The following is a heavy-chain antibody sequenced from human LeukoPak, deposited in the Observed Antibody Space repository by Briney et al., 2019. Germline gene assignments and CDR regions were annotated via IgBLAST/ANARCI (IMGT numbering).Heavy chain of an antibody. D-gene: IGHD4-17*01. CDR1: GGSISGNF. Sequence: NPSETLSLTCSVSGGSISGNFWSCIRQPPGKGLEWIGYIYSSGSTNYNPSLKSRVTISVDTSKNQFSLKLTSVTAADTAVYYCARAPTTVTGIGIWGQGTMVTVSS. J-gene: IGHJ3*02. V-gene: IGHV4-59*01. CDR3: ARAPTTVTGIGI. CDR2: IYSSGST.